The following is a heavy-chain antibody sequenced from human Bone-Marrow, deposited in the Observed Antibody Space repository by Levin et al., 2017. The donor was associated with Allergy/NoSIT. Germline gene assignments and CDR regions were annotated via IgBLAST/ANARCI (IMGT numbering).Heavy chain of an antibody. J-gene: IGHJ4*02. D-gene: IGHD6-13*01. CDR2: GFYSGTT. V-gene: IGHV4-59*01. Sequence: SGGSLRLSCTVSGDSISRFYWSWIRQPPGRGLEWIGNGFYSGTTNYNPSLKSRVTILVDTSKNQFSLKLRSVTAADTAVYYCARATRSSLIYYFDYWGQGTLVTVSS. CDR3: ARATRSSLIYYFDY. CDR1: GDSISRFY.